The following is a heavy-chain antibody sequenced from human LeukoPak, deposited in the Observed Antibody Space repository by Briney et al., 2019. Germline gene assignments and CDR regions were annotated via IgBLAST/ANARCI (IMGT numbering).Heavy chain of an antibody. CDR2: IIPILGIA. D-gene: IGHD6-19*01. J-gene: IGHJ6*02. V-gene: IGHV1-69*04. CDR1: GGTFSSYA. CDR3: ARDRYSSNYYGMDV. Sequence: SVKVSCKASGGTFSSYAISWVRQAPGQGLEWMGRIIPILGIANYAQKFQGRVTITADESMSTAYMELSSLRSEDTAVYYCARDRYSSNYYGMDVWGQGTTVTVSS.